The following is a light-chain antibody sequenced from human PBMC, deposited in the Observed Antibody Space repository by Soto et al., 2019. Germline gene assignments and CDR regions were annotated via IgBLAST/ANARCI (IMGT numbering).Light chain of an antibody. CDR3: SSYTSSSTYV. CDR2: DVS. Sequence: QSALTQPASVSGSPGQSITISCTGTSSDVGGYNYVSWYQQHPGKAPKLMIYDVSNRPSGVSNRFSGSKSGNTASLTISGLQAEDEADYECSSYTSSSTYVFGTGTKVTVL. V-gene: IGLV2-14*01. CDR1: SSDVGGYNY. J-gene: IGLJ1*01.